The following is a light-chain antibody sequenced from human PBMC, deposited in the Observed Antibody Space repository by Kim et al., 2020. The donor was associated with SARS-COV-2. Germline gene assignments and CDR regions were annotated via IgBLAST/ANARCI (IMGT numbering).Light chain of an antibody. CDR2: VAS. CDR3: QQYHSGPRT. J-gene: IGKJ1*01. CDR1: QSVSSN. V-gene: IGKV3-15*01. Sequence: EIVMTQSPATLSVSPGERATLSCRASQSVSSNLAWYQQKPGQAPRLLISVASASATGIPARFSGSGSGTEFTLTISSLQSEDFAVYYCQQYHSGPRTFGQGTKVDIK.